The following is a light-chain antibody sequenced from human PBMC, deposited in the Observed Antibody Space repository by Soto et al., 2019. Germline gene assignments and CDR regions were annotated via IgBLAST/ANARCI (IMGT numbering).Light chain of an antibody. CDR2: DAS. Sequence: DIQMTQSPSALSASVGDNVTITCQASKDIRNYLNWYQHQTGKAPKLVIYDASNLERGVPSRFSGGGSETDFTFTISNLQPEDIATYFCQQYDDTPLTFGGGTKVEIK. V-gene: IGKV1-33*01. J-gene: IGKJ4*01. CDR3: QQYDDTPLT. CDR1: KDIRNY.